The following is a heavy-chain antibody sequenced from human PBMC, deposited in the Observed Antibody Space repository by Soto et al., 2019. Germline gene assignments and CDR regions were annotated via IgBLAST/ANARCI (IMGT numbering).Heavy chain of an antibody. V-gene: IGHV3-11*01. CDR2: ISSSGNTI. CDR3: AKMSSENYYDPVFS. J-gene: IGHJ5*02. CDR1: GFTFSDYY. Sequence: QVQLVESGGGVVKTSGSLRIACAASGFTFSDYYMSWVGQAPGKGLEWVSYISSSGNTIYYADSVKGRFTISRDNAKNSVYLQMNSLRAEDTALYFCAKMSSENYYDPVFSWGQGTLVTVSS. D-gene: IGHD3-22*01.